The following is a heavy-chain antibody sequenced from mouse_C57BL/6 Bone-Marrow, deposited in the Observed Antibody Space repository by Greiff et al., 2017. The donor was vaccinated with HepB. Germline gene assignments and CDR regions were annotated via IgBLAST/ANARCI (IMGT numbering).Heavy chain of an antibody. Sequence: VKLQESGAELVRPGASVTLSCKASGYTFTDYEMHWVKQTPVHGLEWIGAIDPETGGTAYNQKFKGKAILTADKSSSTAYMELRSLTSEDSAVYYCTRRGLTGFAYWGQGTLVTVSA. V-gene: IGHV1-15*01. D-gene: IGHD1-1*01. CDR1: GYTFTDYE. CDR3: TRRGLTGFAY. J-gene: IGHJ3*01. CDR2: IDPETGGT.